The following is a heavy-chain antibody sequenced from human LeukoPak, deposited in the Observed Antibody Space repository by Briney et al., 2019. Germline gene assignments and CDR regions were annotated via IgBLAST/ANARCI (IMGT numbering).Heavy chain of an antibody. J-gene: IGHJ4*02. V-gene: IGHV3-74*01. CDR3: ASTLSSSPH. Sequence: GGSLRLSCVASGFTFSDYYMIWIRQAPGKGLVWVSRINSDGSSTNYADSVKGRFTISRDNAKNTLYLQMNSLRAEDTAVYYCASTLSSSPHWGRGTLVTVSS. CDR2: INSDGSST. CDR1: GFTFSDYY. D-gene: IGHD6-6*01.